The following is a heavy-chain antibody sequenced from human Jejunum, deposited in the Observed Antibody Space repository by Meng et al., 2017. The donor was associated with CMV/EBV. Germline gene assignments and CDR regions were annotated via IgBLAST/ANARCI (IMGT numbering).Heavy chain of an antibody. CDR1: TFSGDG. CDR3: AKGGQEVPLTRRFDY. V-gene: IGHV3-23*01. D-gene: IGHD2-15*01. Sequence: TFSGDGMNWGRQAPGKGREWVSIIGADSGGIQYGDSVKGRFTISRDNSKNTLYLQMDSLRVEDTAKYFCAKGGQEVPLTRRFDYWGQGTLVTVSS. J-gene: IGHJ4*02. CDR2: IGADSGGI.